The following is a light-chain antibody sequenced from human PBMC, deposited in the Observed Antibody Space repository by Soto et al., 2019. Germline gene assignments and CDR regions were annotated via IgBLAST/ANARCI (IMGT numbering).Light chain of an antibody. Sequence: QAVVTQEPSLTVSPGGTVTLTCGSGTGDVTNGRWPYWFQQRPGQVPRTLIHDTSNKHPWTPARFSGSLLGGKAALTLSGAQPEDEAVYYCLLFYDGVAVFGGGTQLTVL. J-gene: IGLJ7*01. CDR1: TGDVTNGRW. CDR2: DTS. CDR3: LLFYDGVAV. V-gene: IGLV7-46*01.